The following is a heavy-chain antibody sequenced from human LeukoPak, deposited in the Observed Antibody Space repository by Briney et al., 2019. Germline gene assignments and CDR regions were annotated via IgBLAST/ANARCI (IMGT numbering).Heavy chain of an antibody. CDR2: IWYDGSNK. J-gene: IGHJ4*02. D-gene: IGHD3-22*01. V-gene: IGHV3-33*01. Sequence: GRSLRLSCAASGFTFSSYGMHWVRQAPGKGLEWVAVIWYDGSNKYYADSVKGRFTISRDNAKNSLYLHMNSLRAEDTAVYYCARGGRSGYFYWGQGTLVTVSS. CDR3: ARGGRSGYFY. CDR1: GFTFSSYG.